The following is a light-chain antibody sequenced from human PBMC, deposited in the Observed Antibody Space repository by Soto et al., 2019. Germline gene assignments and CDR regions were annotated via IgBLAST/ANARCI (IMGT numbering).Light chain of an antibody. CDR3: TAVAGINKLV. J-gene: IGLJ3*02. CDR1: SSDIGGYNY. V-gene: IGLV2-8*01. CDR2: DVN. Sequence: QSALTQPPSASGSPGQTVTISCTGTSSDIGGYNYVSWYRQHPGKAPKLMIFDVNKRPSGVPDRFSGANFGNTASVTGWGLQAEDDADYCGTAVAGINKLVFGGGTKVTVL.